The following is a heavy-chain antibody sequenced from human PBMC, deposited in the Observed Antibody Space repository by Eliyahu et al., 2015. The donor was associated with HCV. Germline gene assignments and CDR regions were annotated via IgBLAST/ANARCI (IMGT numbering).Heavy chain of an antibody. CDR3: AREGGPSTGSGDH. J-gene: IGHJ5*02. V-gene: IGHV4-38-2*02. CDR2: VYHSGST. D-gene: IGHD3-10*01. Sequence: QVQLQESGPGLVKPSEXLSLTCXXSGXSXSDXYYXXXIRQPPGKGLEWIGTVYHSGSTYYNPSLKGRVTILADTSKNQFSLNFMYVTAADTAVYYCAREGGPSTGSGDHWGQGTLVTVSS. CDR1: GXSXSDXYY.